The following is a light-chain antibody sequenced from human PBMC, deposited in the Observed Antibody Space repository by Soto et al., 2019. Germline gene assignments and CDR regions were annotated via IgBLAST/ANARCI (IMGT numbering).Light chain of an antibody. CDR1: SSDVGAYNS. J-gene: IGLJ2*01. Sequence: QSALTQPASMSGSPGQSITISCTGTSSDVGAYNSVSWYQQHTGKAPKLMIYDVSNRPSGVSNRFSGSKSVNTASLTISGLQAEDEADYYCSSYTTSSTVVFGGGTKLTVL. CDR3: SSYTTSSTVV. V-gene: IGLV2-14*03. CDR2: DVS.